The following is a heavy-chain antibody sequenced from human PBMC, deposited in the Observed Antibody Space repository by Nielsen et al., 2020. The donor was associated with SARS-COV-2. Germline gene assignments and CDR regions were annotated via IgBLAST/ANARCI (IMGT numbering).Heavy chain of an antibody. CDR2: ISYDGSNK. CDR3: ARDSTNYDFWSGYYIGLDY. Sequence: GESLKISCAASGFTFSSYAMHWVRQAPGKGLEWVAVISYDGSNKYYADSVKGRFTISRDNSKNTLYLQMNSLRAEDTAVYYCARDSTNYDFWSGYYIGLDYWGQGTLVTVSP. V-gene: IGHV3-30-3*01. CDR1: GFTFSSYA. J-gene: IGHJ4*02. D-gene: IGHD3-3*01.